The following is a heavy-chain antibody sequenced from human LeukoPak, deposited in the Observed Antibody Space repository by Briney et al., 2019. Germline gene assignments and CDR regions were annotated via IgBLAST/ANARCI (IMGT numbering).Heavy chain of an antibody. Sequence: GGSLRLSCAASEFPSRSHAMGGVRKPPGRGRGGASAISAGGGSIYYADSVKGRFTISRDNYKSTLYLLMNSLRAKDTAVYYCARDEDDYAEAEFFLHWGQGTLVTVSS. CDR2: ISAGGGSI. D-gene: IGHD5-12*01. J-gene: IGHJ1*01. V-gene: IGHV3-23*01. CDR3: ARDEDDYAEAEFFLH. CDR1: EFPSRSHA.